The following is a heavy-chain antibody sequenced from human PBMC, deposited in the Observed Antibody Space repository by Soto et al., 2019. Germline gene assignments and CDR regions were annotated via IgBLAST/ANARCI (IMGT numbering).Heavy chain of an antibody. CDR3: SRNPFGDLDY. Sequence: GSLRLSCVASGFTFNTYWMTWVRRPPGKGLEWVANIKPDGSMQNYVDSVKGRFTISRDNAKNSLYLQMNSLRAEDTAIYYCSRNPFGDLDYWGQGNPVTVSS. CDR1: GFTFNTYW. D-gene: IGHD2-21*02. CDR2: IKPDGSMQ. V-gene: IGHV3-7*05. J-gene: IGHJ4*02.